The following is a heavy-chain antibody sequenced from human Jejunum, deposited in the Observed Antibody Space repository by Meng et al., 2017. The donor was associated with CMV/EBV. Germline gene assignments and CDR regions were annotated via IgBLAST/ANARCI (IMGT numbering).Heavy chain of an antibody. Sequence: SRYAISWVRQATGQGLEWMGGIIPILGIANYAQKFQGRVTITADKSTSTAYMELSSLRSEDTAVYYCARTGYCSSTSCYMGGFDYWGQGTLVTVSS. CDR1: SRYA. J-gene: IGHJ4*02. CDR2: IIPILGIA. D-gene: IGHD2-2*02. V-gene: IGHV1-69*10. CDR3: ARTGYCSSTSCYMGGFDY.